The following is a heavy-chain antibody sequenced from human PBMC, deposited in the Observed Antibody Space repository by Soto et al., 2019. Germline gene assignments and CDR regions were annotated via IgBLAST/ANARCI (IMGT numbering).Heavy chain of an antibody. D-gene: IGHD4-17*01. V-gene: IGHV4-34*01. J-gene: IGHJ6*02. Sequence: SETLSLTCAVYGGSFSGYYWSWIRQPPGKGLEWIGEINHSGSTNYNPSIKSRVTISVDTSKNQFSLKLRSDDTAVYYCAREALTTVTTDYYYYYGMDVWGQGTTVTVSS. CDR3: AREALTTVTTDYYYYYGMDV. CDR1: GGSFSGYY. CDR2: INHSGST.